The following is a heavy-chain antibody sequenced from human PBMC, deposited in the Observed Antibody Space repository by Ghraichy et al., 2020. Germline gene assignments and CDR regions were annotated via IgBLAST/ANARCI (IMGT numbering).Heavy chain of an antibody. J-gene: IGHJ6*03. D-gene: IGHD5-18*01. CDR2: IIPIFGTA. CDR3: ARDERVQLNNYYYYYYMDV. V-gene: IGHV1-69*13. CDR1: GGTFSSYA. Sequence: SVKVSCKASGGTFSSYAISWVRQAPGQGLEWMGGIIPIFGTANYAQKFQGRVTITADESTSTAYMELSSLRSEDTAVYYCARDERVQLNNYYYYYYMDVWGKGTTVTVSS.